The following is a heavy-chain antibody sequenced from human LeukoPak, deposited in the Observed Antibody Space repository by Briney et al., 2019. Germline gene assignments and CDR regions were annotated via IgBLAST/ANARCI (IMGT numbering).Heavy chain of an antibody. J-gene: IGHJ3*02. D-gene: IGHD4-23*01. CDR3: ARDTPLPYGGNLRAFDI. CDR2: IIPILGIV. CDR1: GGTFSSYA. V-gene: IGHV1-69*04. Sequence: GASVKVSCKASGGTFSSYAISWVRQAPGQGPEWMGRIIPILGIVNYAQKFQGRVTITADKSTSTAYMELSSLRSEDTAVYYCARDTPLPYGGNLRAFDIWGQGTMVTVSS.